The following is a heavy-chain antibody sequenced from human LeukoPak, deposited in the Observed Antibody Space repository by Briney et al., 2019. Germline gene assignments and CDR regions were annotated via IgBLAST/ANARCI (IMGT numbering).Heavy chain of an antibody. CDR1: GFTFSSYG. Sequence: GRSLRLSCAASGFTFSSYGMHWVRQAPGKGLEWVAVIWYDGSNKYYADSVKGRFTISRDNAKNSLYLQMNSLRAEDTAVYYCARDPDYGDYAVSFDIWGQGTMVTVSS. CDR2: IWYDGSNK. V-gene: IGHV3-33*01. D-gene: IGHD4-17*01. CDR3: ARDPDYGDYAVSFDI. J-gene: IGHJ3*02.